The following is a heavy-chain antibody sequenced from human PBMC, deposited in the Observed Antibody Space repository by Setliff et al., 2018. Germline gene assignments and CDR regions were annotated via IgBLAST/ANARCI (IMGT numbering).Heavy chain of an antibody. J-gene: IGHJ3*02. CDR1: EYNFRSYG. CDR2: INTDTGNP. Sequence: ASVKVSCNASEYNFRSYGLNWVRQAPGQGLEWMGWINTDTGNPTYAQGFTGRFVFSLDTSVTTAYLQINSLKAEDTAVYYCTRDLSNWGYDVLDAFDIWGQGTMVTVSS. V-gene: IGHV7-4-1*02. D-gene: IGHD7-27*01. CDR3: TRDLSNWGYDVLDAFDI.